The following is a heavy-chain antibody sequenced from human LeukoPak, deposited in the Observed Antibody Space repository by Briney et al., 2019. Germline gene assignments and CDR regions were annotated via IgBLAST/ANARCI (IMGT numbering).Heavy chain of an antibody. CDR3: ARRLRSKKIGGYSSSSRVGAFDI. Sequence: PSETLSLTCTVSGGSISSSSYYWGWIRQPPGKGLEWIGSIYYSGSTYYNPSLKSRVTISVDTSKNQFSLKLSSVTAADTAVYYCARRLRSKKIGGYSSSSRVGAFDIWGQGTMVTVSS. CDR2: IYYSGST. J-gene: IGHJ3*02. D-gene: IGHD6-6*01. V-gene: IGHV4-39*01. CDR1: GGSISSSSYY.